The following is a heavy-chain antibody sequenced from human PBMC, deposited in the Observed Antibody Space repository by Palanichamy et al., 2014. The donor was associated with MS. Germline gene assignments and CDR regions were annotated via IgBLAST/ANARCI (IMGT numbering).Heavy chain of an antibody. CDR2: ISYDGSNK. CDR3: ARDRETASDY. Sequence: FSSYAMHWVRQAPGKGLEWVAVISYDGSNKYYADSVKGRFTISRDNSKNTLYLQMNSLRAEDTAVYYCARDRETASDYWGQGTLVTVSS. CDR1: FSSYA. V-gene: IGHV3-30-3*01. J-gene: IGHJ4*02.